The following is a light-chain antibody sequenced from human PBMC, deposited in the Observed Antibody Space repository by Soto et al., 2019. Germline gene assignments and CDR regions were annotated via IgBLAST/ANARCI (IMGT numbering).Light chain of an antibody. Sequence: IVLTQSPGTLSSSPGERVTLSCRASQSVTTRLAWYQHKPGQAPTLLMSGASNMAAGVPVRFSGSGSGTDFTLTITRLEPEAVALYYCQQYCGSPFTFGLGTRLEIK. V-gene: IGKV3-20*01. CDR3: QQYCGSPFT. CDR2: GAS. CDR1: QSVTTR. J-gene: IGKJ5*01.